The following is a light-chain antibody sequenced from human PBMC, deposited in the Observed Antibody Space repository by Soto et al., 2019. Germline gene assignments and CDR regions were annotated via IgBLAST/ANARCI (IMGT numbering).Light chain of an antibody. CDR2: AAS. CDR3: QQSYSTPRT. J-gene: IGKJ1*01. CDR1: QSISNY. Sequence: DIQMTQSPSSLSASVGDRVTITCRASQSISNYVNWYQQKPGRAPEFLIYAASSLHSGVPSRFSGSGSGTDFTLTISSLQPEDFATYYCQQSYSTPRTFGQGTKV. V-gene: IGKV1-39*01.